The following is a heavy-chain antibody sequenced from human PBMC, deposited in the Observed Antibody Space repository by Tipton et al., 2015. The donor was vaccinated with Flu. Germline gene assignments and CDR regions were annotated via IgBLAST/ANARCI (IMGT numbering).Heavy chain of an antibody. Sequence: VSGYSISSGYYWGWIRQPPGKGLEWIGSMYHSGSTYYNPSLKSRVTISVDTSKNQFSLKLTSVTAADTAVYYCARVAHNWNYSIDYWGQGTLVTVSS. CDR2: MYHSGST. J-gene: IGHJ4*02. CDR3: ARVAHNWNYSIDY. CDR1: GYSISSGYY. D-gene: IGHD1-7*01. V-gene: IGHV4-38-2*02.